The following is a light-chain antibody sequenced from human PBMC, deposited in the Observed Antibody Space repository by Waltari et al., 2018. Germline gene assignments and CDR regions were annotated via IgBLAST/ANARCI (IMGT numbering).Light chain of an antibody. CDR1: QSISTH. Sequence: DIQMTQSPSSLSASVGDRVSITCRASQSISTHLNWYQLKPGKAPKLLIYAASNLQSGVPSRFSGRGSETDFTLTISSLQPEDFAVYYCQQSYNTPRTFGPGTKVDIK. CDR2: AAS. CDR3: QQSYNTPRT. V-gene: IGKV1-39*01. J-gene: IGKJ3*01.